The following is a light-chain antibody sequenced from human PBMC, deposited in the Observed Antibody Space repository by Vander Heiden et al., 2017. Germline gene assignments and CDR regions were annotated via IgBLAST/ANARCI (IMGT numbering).Light chain of an antibody. V-gene: IGLV1-40*01. CDR1: SSNIGAGYD. CDR2: GNS. J-gene: IGLJ3*02. CDR3: QSYDSSLSGSRV. Sequence: QSVLTQPPSVSGAPGQRVTISCTGSSSNIGAGYDVHWYQQLPGTAPNLLIYGNSNRPSGVPDRFSGSKSGTSASPAITGLQAEDEADYYCQSYDSSLSGSRVFGGGTKLTVL.